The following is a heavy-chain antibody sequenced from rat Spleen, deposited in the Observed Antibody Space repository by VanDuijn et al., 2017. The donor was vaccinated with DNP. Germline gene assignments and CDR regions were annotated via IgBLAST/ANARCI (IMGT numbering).Heavy chain of an antibody. CDR3: AKNSGHYFDY. J-gene: IGHJ2*01. CDR2: ISTSGSRT. D-gene: IGHD4-3*01. Sequence: EVQLMESGGGLVQPGRSLKLSCAASGFTFSNYYMAWVRQAPKKGLEWVATISTSGSRTYYPDSVKGRFTISRDNAKSSLYLQMNSLKSEDTATYYCAKNSGHYFDYWGQGVMVTVSS. V-gene: IGHV5-25*01. CDR1: GFTFSNYY.